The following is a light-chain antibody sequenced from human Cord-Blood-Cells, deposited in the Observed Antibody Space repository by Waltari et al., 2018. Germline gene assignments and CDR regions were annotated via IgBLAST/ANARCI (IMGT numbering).Light chain of an antibody. J-gene: IGKJ4*01. Sequence: EIVMTQSPATLSVSPGERATLSCRASQSVSSNLAWYQQKPCQAPRRLIYGASTRATGIPARFSGSGSGTEFTLTISSLQSEDYAVYYGQQYNNWLTFGGGTKVEIK. CDR2: GAS. CDR3: QQYNNWLT. CDR1: QSVSSN. V-gene: IGKV3-15*01.